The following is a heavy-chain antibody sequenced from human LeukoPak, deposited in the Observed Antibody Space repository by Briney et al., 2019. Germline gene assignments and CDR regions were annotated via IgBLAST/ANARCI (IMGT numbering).Heavy chain of an antibody. CDR3: ARDLGPAMVRGVIVY. Sequence: GGSLRLPCAASGFTFSSYSMNWVRQAPGKGLEWVSSMSSSSSYIYYADSVRGRFTISRDNAKNSLYLQMNSLRAEDTAVYYCARDLGPAMVRGVIVYWGQGTLVTVSS. J-gene: IGHJ4*02. CDR2: MSSSSSYI. CDR1: GFTFSSYS. D-gene: IGHD3-10*01. V-gene: IGHV3-21*01.